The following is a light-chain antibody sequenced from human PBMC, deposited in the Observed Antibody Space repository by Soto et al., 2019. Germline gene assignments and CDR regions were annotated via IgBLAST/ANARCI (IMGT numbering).Light chain of an antibody. Sequence: EVVRTQSHATLSVSPGERFTLSCSSSQSVRSNLAWYQQKPGQSPRLLIYGASTRATGIPARFSGSGSGTEFTLTISSLQSEDFAVYYCQQYNSWPPITFGQGTRLEIK. CDR1: QSVRSN. V-gene: IGKV3-15*01. J-gene: IGKJ5*01. CDR3: QQYNSWPPIT. CDR2: GAS.